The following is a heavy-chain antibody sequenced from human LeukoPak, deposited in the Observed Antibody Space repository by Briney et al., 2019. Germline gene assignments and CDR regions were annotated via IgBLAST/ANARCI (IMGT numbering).Heavy chain of an antibody. CDR1: GFTFSNYG. J-gene: IGHJ4*02. D-gene: IGHD4-17*01. CDR3: ARFNDYGDLPNYFDY. V-gene: IGHV3-23*01. CDR2: ISGSGGRT. Sequence: PWGTLRLSCAVSGFTFSNYGMSWVRQAPGKGLEWVSTISGSGGRTYYADSVKGRFTISRDNSKNTLYLQMNSLRAEDTAVYYCARFNDYGDLPNYFDYWGQGTLVTVSS.